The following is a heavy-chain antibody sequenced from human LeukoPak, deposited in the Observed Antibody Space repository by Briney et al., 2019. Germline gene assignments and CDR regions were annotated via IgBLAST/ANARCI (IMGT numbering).Heavy chain of an antibody. J-gene: IGHJ4*02. CDR2: INPNSGGT. V-gene: IGHV1-2*02. CDR3: ARGDLYSVSYKSYFDY. CDR1: GYTFTGYY. Sequence: ASVKVSCKASGYTFTGYYMHWVRQAPGQGLEWMGWINPNSGGTNYAKKFQGRVTMTRDTSISTAYMELSRLRSDDTAVYYCARGDLYSVSYKSYFDYWGQGTLVSVSS. D-gene: IGHD1-26*01.